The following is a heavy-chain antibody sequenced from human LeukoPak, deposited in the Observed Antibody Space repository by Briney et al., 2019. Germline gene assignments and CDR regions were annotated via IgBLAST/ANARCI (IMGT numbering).Heavy chain of an antibody. D-gene: IGHD4-17*01. CDR1: GLTFSTSG. V-gene: IGHV3-21*06. J-gene: IGHJ4*02. CDR3: ASHTTYGDYASDY. CDR2: IGPTGSDR. Sequence: GGSLRLSCTASGLTFSTSGFNWVRQAPGKGLEWVASIGPTGSDRYHADSIKGRFTISRDNANNFLYLQMNSLRAEDTAVYYCASHTTYGDYASDYWGQGTLVTVSS.